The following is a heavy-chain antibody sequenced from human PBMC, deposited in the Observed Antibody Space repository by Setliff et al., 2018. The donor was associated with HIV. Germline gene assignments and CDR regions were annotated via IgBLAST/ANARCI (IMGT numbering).Heavy chain of an antibody. V-gene: IGHV2-70*11. CDR1: GFSLSTSGMC. CDR2: IDWDDDK. D-gene: IGHD3-22*01. J-gene: IGHJ3*02. CDR3: ARIYHYYDSSGYSHYGAFDI. Sequence: SGPTLVNPTQTLTLTCTFSGFSLSTSGMCVSWIRQPPGKALGWLARIDWDDDKYYSTSLKTRLTISKDTSKNQVVLTMTNMDPVDTATYYCARIYHYYDSSGYSHYGAFDIWGQGTMVTVSS.